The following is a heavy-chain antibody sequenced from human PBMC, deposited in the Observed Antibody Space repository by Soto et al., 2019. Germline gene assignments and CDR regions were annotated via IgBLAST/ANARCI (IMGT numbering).Heavy chain of an antibody. Sequence: SETLSLTCTVSGGSVSSVSYYWSWIRQPPGKGLEWIGYIYYSGSTNYNPSLKSRVTMSVDTSKNQFSLKLSSVTAEDTAVYYCATTSSNFDWFDPWGQGTLVTVSS. CDR2: IYYSGST. J-gene: IGHJ5*02. CDR1: GGSVSSVSYY. CDR3: ATTSSNFDWFDP. V-gene: IGHV4-61*01. D-gene: IGHD4-4*01.